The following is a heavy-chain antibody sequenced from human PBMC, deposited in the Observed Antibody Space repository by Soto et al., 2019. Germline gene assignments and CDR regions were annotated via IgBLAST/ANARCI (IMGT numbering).Heavy chain of an antibody. D-gene: IGHD3-22*01. CDR3: ARSPWYYDGSGGDAFDI. CDR1: GGSVSSGSYY. Sequence: QVQLQESGPGLVKPSETLSLTCTVSGGSVSSGSYYWSWIRQPPGKGLEWIGYIYYSGSTNYNPSLKRRVTISVDTSKNQFSLKLSSVPAADTAVYYCARSPWYYDGSGGDAFDIWGQGTMVTVSS. J-gene: IGHJ3*02. V-gene: IGHV4-61*01. CDR2: IYYSGST.